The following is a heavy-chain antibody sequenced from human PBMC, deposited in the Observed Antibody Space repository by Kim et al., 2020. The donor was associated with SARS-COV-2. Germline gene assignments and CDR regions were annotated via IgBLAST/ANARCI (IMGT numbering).Heavy chain of an antibody. V-gene: IGHV4-31*02. CDR3: ASTTTKNYYYGMDV. D-gene: IGHD1-26*01. Sequence: NPSLKSRVTISVETSKNQFSLKLSSVTAADTAVYYCASTTTKNYYYGMDVWGQGTTVTVSS. J-gene: IGHJ6*02.